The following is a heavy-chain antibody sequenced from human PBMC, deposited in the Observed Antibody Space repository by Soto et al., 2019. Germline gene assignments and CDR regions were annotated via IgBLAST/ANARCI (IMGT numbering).Heavy chain of an antibody. V-gene: IGHV1-69*06. J-gene: IGHJ6*02. CDR1: GGTFSRYA. D-gene: IGHD3-3*01. Sequence: ASVKVTCKASGGTFSRYAIIWVRQAPGQGLEFMGGIIPIFGTANYAQKFQGRVTITADKSTSTAYMELSSLRSEDTAVYYCARDRDYDFSSGYYRDYYYYGMDVWGQGTTVNVSS. CDR2: IIPIFGTA. CDR3: ARDRDYDFSSGYYRDYYYYGMDV.